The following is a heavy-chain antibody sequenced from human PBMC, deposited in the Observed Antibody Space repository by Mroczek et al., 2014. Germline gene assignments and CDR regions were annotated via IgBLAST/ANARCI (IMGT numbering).Heavy chain of an antibody. D-gene: IGHD3-22*01. CDR1: GYTFTSYG. CDR3: ARDHKRYYYDSSGYYRHMMY. J-gene: IGHJ4*02. V-gene: IGHV1-18*01. Sequence: GQLVESGAEVKKPGASVKVSCKASGYTFTSYGISWVRQAPGQGLEWMGWISAYNGNTNYAQKLQGRVTMTTDTSTSTAYMELRSLRSDDTAVYYCARDHKRYYYDSSGYYRHMMYWGQGTLVTVSS. CDR2: ISAYNGNT.